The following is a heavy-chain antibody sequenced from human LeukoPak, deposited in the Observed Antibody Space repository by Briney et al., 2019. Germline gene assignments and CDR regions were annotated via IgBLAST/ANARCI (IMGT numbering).Heavy chain of an antibody. V-gene: IGHV3-23*01. CDR3: AKSRAVAGTPLDY. D-gene: IGHD6-19*01. CDR2: ISGSGGST. Sequence: GGSLRLSCAASGFTFSSYAMNWVRQAPGKGLEWVSAISGSGGSTYYADSVKGRFTISRDNSKNTLYLQMNSLRAEDTAVYYCAKSRAVAGTPLDYWGQGTLVTVSS. J-gene: IGHJ4*02. CDR1: GFTFSSYA.